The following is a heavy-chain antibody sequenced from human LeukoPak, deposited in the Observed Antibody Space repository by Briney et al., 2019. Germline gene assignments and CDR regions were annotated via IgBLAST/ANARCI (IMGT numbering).Heavy chain of an antibody. D-gene: IGHD3-22*01. CDR3: ARGLEYYYDSSGYYGY. Sequence: GGSLRLSCAASGFTFSSYEMNWVRQAPGKGLEWVSYISSSGSTIYYADSVKGRFTISRDNAKNSLYLQMNSLRAEDTAVYYCARGLEYYYDSSGYYGYWGQGTLVTVSS. CDR2: ISSSGSTI. J-gene: IGHJ4*02. CDR1: GFTFSSYE. V-gene: IGHV3-48*03.